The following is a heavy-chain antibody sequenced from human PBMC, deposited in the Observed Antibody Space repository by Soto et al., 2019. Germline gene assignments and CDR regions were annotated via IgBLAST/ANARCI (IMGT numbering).Heavy chain of an antibody. CDR2: ISSGSSFI. J-gene: IGHJ3*01. CDR1: GFTFSNYA. Sequence: EMQLVESGGALVKPGGSLRLSCAASGFTFSNYAMNWVRQAPGKGLEWDSSISSGSSFISYADSVKGRFTISRDNANKSLHLEMNSLRAEDTALYYCAREGVPNYDYWSGDASDLWGHGTMVTVSS. D-gene: IGHD3-3*01. V-gene: IGHV3-21*01. CDR3: AREGVPNYDYWSGDASDL.